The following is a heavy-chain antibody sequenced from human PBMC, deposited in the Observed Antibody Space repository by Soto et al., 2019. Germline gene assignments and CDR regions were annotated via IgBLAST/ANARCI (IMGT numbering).Heavy chain of an antibody. Sequence: GGPLRLSCAASGFTFSSYAMSWVRQAPGKGLEWVSAISGSGGSTYYADSVKGRFTISRDNSKNTLYLQMNSLRAEDTAVYYCANPGAYCSSTSCYTDWFDPWGQGTLVTVSS. CDR1: GFTFSSYA. V-gene: IGHV3-23*01. CDR3: ANPGAYCSSTSCYTDWFDP. J-gene: IGHJ5*02. D-gene: IGHD2-2*02. CDR2: ISGSGGST.